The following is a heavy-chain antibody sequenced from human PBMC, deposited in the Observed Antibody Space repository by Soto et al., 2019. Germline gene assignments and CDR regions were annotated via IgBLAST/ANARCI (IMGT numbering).Heavy chain of an antibody. CDR2: ISSSSSYI. J-gene: IGHJ6*03. D-gene: IGHD3-16*01. CDR1: GFTFSSYS. V-gene: IGHV3-21*01. CDR3: AREPGDSDYYYYMDV. Sequence: PGGSLRLSCAASGFTFSSYSMNWVRQAPGKGLEWVSSISSSSSYIYYADSVKGRFTISRDNAKNSPYLQMNSLRAEDTAVYYCAREPGDSDYYYYMDVWGKGTTVTVSS.